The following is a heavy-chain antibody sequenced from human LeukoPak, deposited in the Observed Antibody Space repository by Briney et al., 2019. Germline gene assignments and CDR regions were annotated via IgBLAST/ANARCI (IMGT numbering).Heavy chain of an antibody. J-gene: IGHJ6*03. V-gene: IGHV4-34*01. CDR2: INHSGST. CDR1: GGSFSGYY. D-gene: IGHD3-3*01. Sequence: SETLSLTCAVYGGSFSGYYWSWIRQPPGKGLEWIGGINHSGSTNYNPSLKSRVTISVDTSKNQFSLKLSSVTAADTAVYYCARGHPSSLLSYYDFWSGYSYYYYYMDVWGKGTTVTVSS. CDR3: ARGHPSSLLSYYDFWSGYSYYYYYMDV.